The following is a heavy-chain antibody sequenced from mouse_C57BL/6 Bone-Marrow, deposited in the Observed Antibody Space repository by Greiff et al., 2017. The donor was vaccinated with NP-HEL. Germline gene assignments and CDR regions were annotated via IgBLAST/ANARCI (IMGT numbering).Heavy chain of an antibody. Sequence: QVQLQQSGAELVRPGTSVKVSCKASGYAFTNYLIEWVKQRPGQGLEWIGVINPGSGGTNYNEKFKGKATLTADKSSSTAYMQLSSLTSEDSAVYFCARGRGYYRFAYWGQGTLVTVSA. J-gene: IGHJ3*01. D-gene: IGHD2-3*01. V-gene: IGHV1-54*01. CDR2: INPGSGGT. CDR1: GYAFTNYL. CDR3: ARGRGYYRFAY.